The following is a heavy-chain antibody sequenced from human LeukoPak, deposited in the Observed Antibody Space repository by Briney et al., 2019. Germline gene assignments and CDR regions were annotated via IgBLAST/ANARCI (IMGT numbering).Heavy chain of an antibody. V-gene: IGHV3-11*04. CDR2: ISSSGSTI. D-gene: IGHD6-6*01. Sequence: GGSLRLSCAASGFTFSDYYMSWIRQAPGKGLEWVSYISSSGSTIYYADSVKGRFTISRDNAKNSLYLQMNSLRAEDTAVYYCARASVRGSSSFGPRPLGYWGQGTLVTVSS. CDR3: ARASVRGSSSFGPRPLGY. J-gene: IGHJ4*02. CDR1: GFTFSDYY.